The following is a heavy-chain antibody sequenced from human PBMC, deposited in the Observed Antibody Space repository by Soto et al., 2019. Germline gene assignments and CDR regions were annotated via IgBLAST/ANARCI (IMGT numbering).Heavy chain of an antibody. CDR3: ASMYYDISTNSRTFDS. V-gene: IGHV4-59*01. D-gene: IGHD3-9*01. Sequence: SETLSLTCTVSGGSISTYFWTWIRQPPGKGLEWIGYIYYTGGTSYNPSLKSRVTMSLDTSKNHFSLNLSSVTAADTAVYYCASMYYDISTNSRTFDSWGQGALVTVSS. CDR2: IYYTGGT. CDR1: GGSISTYF. J-gene: IGHJ4*02.